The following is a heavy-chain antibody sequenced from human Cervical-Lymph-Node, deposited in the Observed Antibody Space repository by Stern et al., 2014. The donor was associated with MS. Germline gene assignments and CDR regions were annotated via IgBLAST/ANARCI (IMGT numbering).Heavy chain of an antibody. V-gene: IGHV5-51*01. CDR2: ISPDDSEN. D-gene: IGHD2-2*02. CDR3: ARQGCATTSCHTIDS. Sequence: QLVQSGAEVKKPGQSLKISCKGSGYSFTNSWIGWVRQMPGKGLELMGIISPDDSENRYRPSFQGQVTNTVARAITPPHRQWTSLEASDTAMYYCARQGCATTSCHTIDSWGQGTLITVSS. J-gene: IGHJ4*02. CDR1: GYSFTNSW.